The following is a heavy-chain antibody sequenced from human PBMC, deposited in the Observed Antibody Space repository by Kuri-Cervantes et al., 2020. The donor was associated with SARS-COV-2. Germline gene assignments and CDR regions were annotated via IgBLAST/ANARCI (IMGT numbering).Heavy chain of an antibody. Sequence: SETLSLTCTVSGGPISSGSYYWTWIRQPAGKGLEWIGRLYTSGSTNYNPSLKSRVTISADTSKNQFSLNLSSVTAADTAVYYCARGIAVAGAKYFDYWGQGTLVTVSS. CDR2: LYTSGST. J-gene: IGHJ4*02. V-gene: IGHV4-61*02. CDR1: GGPISSGSYY. D-gene: IGHD6-19*01. CDR3: ARGIAVAGAKYFDY.